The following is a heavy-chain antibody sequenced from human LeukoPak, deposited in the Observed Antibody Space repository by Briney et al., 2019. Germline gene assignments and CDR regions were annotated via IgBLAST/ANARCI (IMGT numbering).Heavy chain of an antibody. CDR2: INPSGGST. D-gene: IGHD2-21*02. Sequence: VASVNVSCTASGYTFTSYYMHWVRQAPGQGLEWMGIINPSGGSTTYAQKFQGRVTMTRDTSTSTVYMELSSLRSEDTAVYYCVRENGGYSFDYWGQGTLVTVSS. J-gene: IGHJ4*02. CDR1: GYTFTSYY. V-gene: IGHV1-46*01. CDR3: VRENGGYSFDY.